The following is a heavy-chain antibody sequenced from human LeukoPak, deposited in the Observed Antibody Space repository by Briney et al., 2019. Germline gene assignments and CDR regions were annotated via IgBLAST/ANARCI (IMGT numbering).Heavy chain of an antibody. D-gene: IGHD6-13*01. CDR1: GGSISSGSYY. CDR2: IYTSRST. CDR3: ARVKKSSGWYGEADRYYFDY. V-gene: IGHV4-61*02. Sequence: PLQTLSLTCTVSGGSISSGSYYWSWIRQPAGKGLEWIGRIYTSRSTKYNPSLKSRVTISVDTSNNQFSLKLSSVTAADTAVYYCARVKKSSGWYGEADRYYFDYWGQGTLVTVSS. J-gene: IGHJ4*02.